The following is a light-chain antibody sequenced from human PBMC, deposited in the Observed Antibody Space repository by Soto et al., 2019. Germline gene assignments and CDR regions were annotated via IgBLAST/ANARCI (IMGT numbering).Light chain of an antibody. CDR2: GAS. V-gene: IGKV3-15*01. CDR1: QNVNSN. J-gene: IGKJ1*01. CDR3: HHYNNWPRT. Sequence: EIVMTQSPASLSVSPGERATLSCRASQNVNSNLAWYQQKPGQAPRFPIYGASTRATGIPARFSGSGSGTEFTLTISSLQSEDFAVYYCHHYNNWPRTFGQGTKVDI.